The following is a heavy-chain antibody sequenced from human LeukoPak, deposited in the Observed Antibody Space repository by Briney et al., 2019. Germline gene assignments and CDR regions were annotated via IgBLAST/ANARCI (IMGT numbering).Heavy chain of an antibody. J-gene: IGHJ5*02. CDR1: GYSFTSYY. Sequence: ASVKVSCKSSGYSFTSYYMHWVRQAPGHGPEWMGIINPRGSSTSYAQKFQGRVTMTRDTSTSTDHMELSSLRSEDTAVYYCVREGKRDTPITGNWFDPWGQGTLVTVSS. V-gene: IGHV1-46*01. CDR2: INPRGSST. CDR3: VREGKRDTPITGNWFDP. D-gene: IGHD5-18*01.